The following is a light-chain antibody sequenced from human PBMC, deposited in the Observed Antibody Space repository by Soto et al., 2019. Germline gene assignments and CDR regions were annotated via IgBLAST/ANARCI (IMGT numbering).Light chain of an antibody. CDR1: QGIDSR. CDR3: QQTNCLPLT. V-gene: IGKV1D-12*01. CDR2: AAS. J-gene: IGKJ4*01. Sequence: DIQMTQSPSSVSASVGDRVTITCRASQGIDSRLAWYQQKPGKAPKLLIYAASSLPSGVPSRFSGSGSGTVFHLAISVLQPEDVANYYCQQTNCLPLTFGGGTKVEI.